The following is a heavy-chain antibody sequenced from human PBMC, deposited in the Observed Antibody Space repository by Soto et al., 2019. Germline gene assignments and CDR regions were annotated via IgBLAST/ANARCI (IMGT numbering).Heavy chain of an antibody. J-gene: IGHJ6*02. Sequence: GASVKVSCKASGYTFTGYYMHWVRQAPGQGLEWMGWINPNSGGTNYAQKFQGRVTMTRDTSISTAYMELSRLRSDDTAVYYCARRIAAAGTPYYYGMDVWGQGTTVTVSS. CDR1: GYTFTGYY. D-gene: IGHD6-13*01. CDR3: ARRIAAAGTPYYYGMDV. V-gene: IGHV1-2*02. CDR2: INPNSGGT.